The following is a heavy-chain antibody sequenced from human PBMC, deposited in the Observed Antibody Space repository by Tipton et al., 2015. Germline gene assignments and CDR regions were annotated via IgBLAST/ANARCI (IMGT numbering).Heavy chain of an antibody. CDR1: GGSIGSHF. J-gene: IGHJ6*02. CDR2: THYTGNT. V-gene: IGHV4-59*11. Sequence: TLSLTCTVSGGSIGSHFWSWIRQPPGKGLEWIGHTHYTGNTNYNASLKSRVTMSLDTSENRFSLRLTSVTAADTAVYYCARDFTPYQYYAMDVWGQGTTVTASS. CDR3: ARDFTPYQYYAMDV.